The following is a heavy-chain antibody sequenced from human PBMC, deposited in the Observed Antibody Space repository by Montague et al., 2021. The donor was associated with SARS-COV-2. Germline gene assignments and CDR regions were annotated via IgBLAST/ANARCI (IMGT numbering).Heavy chain of an antibody. J-gene: IGHJ5*02. CDR2: ISDDGTNK. V-gene: IGHV3-30*04. CDR3: ARDGHRRLSIEGRFDP. CDR1: GFTFRSYA. D-gene: IGHD6-6*01. Sequence: SLRLSCAASGFTFRSYAMHWVRQTPGKGLEWVASISDDGTNKFYVDSVKGRFTISRDNSKNSLCLQMNSLRADDTAVYYCARDGHRRLSIEGRFDPWGQGTLVTVSS.